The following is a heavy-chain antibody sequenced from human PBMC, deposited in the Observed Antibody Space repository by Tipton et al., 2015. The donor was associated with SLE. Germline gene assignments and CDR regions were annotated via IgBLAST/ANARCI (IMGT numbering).Heavy chain of an antibody. Sequence: VQLVQSGAEVKKTGESLKISCLGSGYRFTSHWIGWVRQMPGKGLEWMGVIYPDDSSTRYSPSFQGQVTFSANRSINTAYLQWSSLKASDTAMYYCASREVGVDYWGQGTLVTVSS. CDR3: ASREVGVDY. D-gene: IGHD1-26*01. CDR1: GYRFTSHW. V-gene: IGHV5-51*03. J-gene: IGHJ4*02. CDR2: IYPDDSST.